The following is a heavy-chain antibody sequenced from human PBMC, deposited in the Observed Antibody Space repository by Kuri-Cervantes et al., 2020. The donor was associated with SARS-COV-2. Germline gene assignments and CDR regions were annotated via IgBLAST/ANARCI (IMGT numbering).Heavy chain of an antibody. CDR3: ARQMMSSITIFGVVITRNWFDP. D-gene: IGHD3-3*01. Sequence: SETLSLTCTVSGGSISSSGYYWGWIRQPPGKGLEWIGSIYYSGSTYYNPSLKSRVTISVDTSKNQFSLKLSSVTAADTAVYYCARQMMSSITIFGVVITRNWFDPWGQGTLVTDSS. J-gene: IGHJ5*02. CDR1: GGSISSSGYY. V-gene: IGHV4-39*01. CDR2: IYYSGST.